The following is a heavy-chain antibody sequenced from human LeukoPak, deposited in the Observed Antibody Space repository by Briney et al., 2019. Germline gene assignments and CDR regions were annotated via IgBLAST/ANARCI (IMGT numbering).Heavy chain of an antibody. CDR3: ARVSGYIPQWYFDY. J-gene: IGHJ4*02. CDR2: IYHSGST. V-gene: IGHV4-38-2*02. Sequence: SETLSLPCTVSGYSISSGYYWGWIRQPPGKGLEWIGSIYHSGSTYYNPSLKSRVTISVDKSKNQFSLKLSSVTAADTAVYYCARVSGYIPQWYFDYWGQGTLVTVSS. CDR1: GYSISSGYY. D-gene: IGHD5-12*01.